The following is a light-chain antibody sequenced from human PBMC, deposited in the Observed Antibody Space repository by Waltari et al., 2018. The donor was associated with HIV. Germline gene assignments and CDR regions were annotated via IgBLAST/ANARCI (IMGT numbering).Light chain of an antibody. CDR3: SSYTSSSTLVV. V-gene: IGLV2-14*01. Sequence: QSALTQPASVSGSPGQSITISCTGTSSDVGGYNYVSWYQQHPGKAPKRMIYEVSNRPSGVSNRCVGSKSGNTASLTISGLQAEDEADYYCSSYTSSSTLVVFGGGTKLTVL. CDR1: SSDVGGYNY. J-gene: IGLJ2*01. CDR2: EVS.